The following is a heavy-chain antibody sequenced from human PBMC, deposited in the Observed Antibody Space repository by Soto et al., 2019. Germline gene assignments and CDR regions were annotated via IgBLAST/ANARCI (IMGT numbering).Heavy chain of an antibody. CDR3: ARLGGDPRGYFDY. V-gene: IGHV3-21*01. CDR1: GFTFSSYS. J-gene: IGHJ4*02. D-gene: IGHD4-17*01. Sequence: GGSLRLSCAASGFTFSSYSMNWVRQAPGKGLEWVSSISSSSSYIYYADSVKGRFTISRDNAKNSLYLQMNSLRAEDTAVYYCARLGGDPRGYFDYWGQGTLVTVSS. CDR2: ISSSSSYI.